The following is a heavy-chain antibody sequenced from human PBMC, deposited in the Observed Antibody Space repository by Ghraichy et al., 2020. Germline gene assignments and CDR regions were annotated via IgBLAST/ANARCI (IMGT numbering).Heavy chain of an antibody. Sequence: SLRLSCAASGFTFSSYGMHWVRQAPGKGLEWVAVIWYDGSNKYYADSVKGRFTISRDNSQNTLYLQMNSLRAEDTAVYYCAREVDYEILTGYYYYYDMDVWGNGTTVTVSS. CDR2: IWYDGSNK. J-gene: IGHJ6*03. D-gene: IGHD3-9*01. CDR3: AREVDYEILTGYYYYYDMDV. V-gene: IGHV3-33*01. CDR1: GFTFSSYG.